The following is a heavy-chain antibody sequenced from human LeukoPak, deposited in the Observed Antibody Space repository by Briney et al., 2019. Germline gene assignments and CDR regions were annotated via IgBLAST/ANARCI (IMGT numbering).Heavy chain of an antibody. Sequence: SETLSLTCTVSGGFITSSFYGSWIRQSPGEGLEWIGYIYNSGGTKHNPSLHSRLTISVDTSKTQFSLNLSSVTAADTAVYYCARASVLLSADYWGQGTLVTVSS. CDR2: IYNSGGT. CDR3: ARASVLLSADY. V-gene: IGHV4-59*01. J-gene: IGHJ4*02. CDR1: GGFITSSFY. D-gene: IGHD3-16*01.